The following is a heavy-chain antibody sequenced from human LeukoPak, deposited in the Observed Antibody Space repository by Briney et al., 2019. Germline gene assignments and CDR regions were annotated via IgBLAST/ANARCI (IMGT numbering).Heavy chain of an antibody. CDR3: AKDRCSNGIGCYYYYMDV. D-gene: IGHD2-8*01. Sequence: PGGSLRLSCAASGFIFSSYAMSWVRQAPGKGLEWVSGVSGSGDRTYYADSVKGRSTISRDSSKNILYLQLNSLRAEDTAVYYCAKDRCSNGIGCYYYYMDVWGKGTTVTISS. V-gene: IGHV3-23*01. CDR2: VSGSGDRT. J-gene: IGHJ6*03. CDR1: GFIFSSYA.